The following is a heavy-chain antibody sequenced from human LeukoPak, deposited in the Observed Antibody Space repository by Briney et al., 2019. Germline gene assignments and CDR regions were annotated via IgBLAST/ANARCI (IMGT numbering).Heavy chain of an antibody. CDR2: ISAYNGNT. D-gene: IGHD2-2*01. V-gene: IGHV1-18*01. CDR3: ARESYCSSTSCYYYYYYMDV. J-gene: IGHJ6*03. CDR1: GYTFTSYG. Sequence: ASVKVSCKASGYTFTSYGISWVRQAPGQGLEWMGWISAYNGNTNYAQKLQGRVTMTTDTSTSTAYMELRSLRSDDTAVYYCARESYCSSTSCYYYYYYMDVWGKGTTVIVSS.